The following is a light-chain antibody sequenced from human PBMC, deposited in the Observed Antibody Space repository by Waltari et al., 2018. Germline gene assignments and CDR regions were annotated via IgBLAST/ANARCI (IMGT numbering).Light chain of an antibody. CDR3: SSYRSTSTLYV. CDR1: NRDVGSYDY. V-gene: IGLV2-14*01. J-gene: IGLJ1*01. Sequence: QSALTQPASVSGSPGQSITISCTGTNRDVGSYDYVSWYQQYPGKAPKLLIYEVNKRPSGFSSRFSGSKSGNTASLTISGLQADDEADYYCSSYRSTSTLYVFGTGTKVTVL. CDR2: EVN.